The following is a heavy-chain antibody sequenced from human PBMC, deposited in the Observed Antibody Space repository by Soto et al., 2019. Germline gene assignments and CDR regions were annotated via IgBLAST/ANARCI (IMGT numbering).Heavy chain of an antibody. J-gene: IGHJ5*02. Sequence: QITLKESGRTLVKPTQTLTLTCTFSGFSLTTRGVGVGWIRQPPGKALEWLALIYWDDDKRYSPSLKSRLTITKDTSKNQVVLTMFNVDPVDTGTYYCTHGSGFSWGQGTLLTVSS. V-gene: IGHV2-5*02. CDR1: GFSLTTRGVG. CDR2: IYWDDDK. D-gene: IGHD3-3*01. CDR3: THGSGFS.